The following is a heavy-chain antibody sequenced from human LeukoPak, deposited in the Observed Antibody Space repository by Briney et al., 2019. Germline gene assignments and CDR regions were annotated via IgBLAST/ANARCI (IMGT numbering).Heavy chain of an antibody. Sequence: PSETLSLTCTVSGGSISSSSYYWGWIRQPPGKGLEWIGSIYYSGSTYYNPSLKSRVAISVDTSKNQFSLKLSSVTAADTAVYYCARNAIAAAATFNWFDPWGQGTLVTVSS. CDR2: IYYSGST. CDR1: GGSISSSSYY. V-gene: IGHV4-39*07. CDR3: ARNAIAAAATFNWFDP. J-gene: IGHJ5*02. D-gene: IGHD6-13*01.